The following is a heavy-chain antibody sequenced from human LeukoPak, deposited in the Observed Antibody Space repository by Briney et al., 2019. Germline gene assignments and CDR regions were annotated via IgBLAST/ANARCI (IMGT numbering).Heavy chain of an antibody. CDR2: MNPNSGNT. Sequence: ASVKVSCKASGGTFSSYAISWVRQATGQGLEWMGWMNPNSGNTGYAQKFQGRVTITRNTSISTAYMELSSLRSEDTAVYYCARAGGNWNDGWFDPWGQGTLVTVSS. J-gene: IGHJ5*02. CDR3: ARAGGNWNDGWFDP. D-gene: IGHD1-1*01. CDR1: GGTFSSYA. V-gene: IGHV1-8*03.